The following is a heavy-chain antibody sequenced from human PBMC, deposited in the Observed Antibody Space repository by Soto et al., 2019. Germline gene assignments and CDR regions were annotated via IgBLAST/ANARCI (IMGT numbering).Heavy chain of an antibody. V-gene: IGHV1-3*01. CDR2: INAGNGNT. CDR1: GYTFTSYA. J-gene: IGHJ4*02. CDR3: ARSIVVVTALDY. D-gene: IGHD2-21*02. Sequence: ASVKVACEASGYTFTSYAMHWVRQAPGQRLEWMGWINAGNGNTKYSQKFQGRVTITRDTSASTAYMELSSLRSEDTAVYYCARSIVVVTALDYWGQGTLVTVSS.